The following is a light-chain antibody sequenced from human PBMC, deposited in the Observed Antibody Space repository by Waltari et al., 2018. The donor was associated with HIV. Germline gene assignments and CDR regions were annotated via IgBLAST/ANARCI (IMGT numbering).Light chain of an antibody. J-gene: IGLJ3*02. V-gene: IGLV3-25*03. CDR2: KDT. Sequence: SYELTQPPSVSVSPGQTARITCSGAALPKQYAYWYHQKPGQAPVVVIYKDTERPSRIPERFSGSSSGTTVTLTISGVQAEDEADYFCQSADTSGSWVFGGGTKLTVL. CDR3: QSADTSGSWV. CDR1: ALPKQY.